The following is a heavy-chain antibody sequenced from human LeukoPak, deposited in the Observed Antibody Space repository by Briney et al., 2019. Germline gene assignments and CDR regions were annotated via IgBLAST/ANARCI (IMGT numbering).Heavy chain of an antibody. D-gene: IGHD3-9*01. CDR3: ARGVFDWIFSSYWYFDV. CDR2: IYTTGKT. V-gene: IGHV4-61*09. J-gene: IGHJ2*01. Sequence: PSETLSLTCTVSDDSITSPNYYWSWVRQPAGKGLEWIGHIYTTGKTNYNPSFKSRVTMSIDTSTKHFSLKLTSVTAADTAMYYCARGVFDWIFSSYWYFDVWGRGTLVSVSS. CDR1: DDSITSPNYY.